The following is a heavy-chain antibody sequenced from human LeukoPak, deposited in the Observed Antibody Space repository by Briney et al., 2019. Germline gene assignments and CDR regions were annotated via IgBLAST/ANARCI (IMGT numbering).Heavy chain of an antibody. D-gene: IGHD6-13*01. CDR1: GGSISSRSYY. J-gene: IGHJ4*02. CDR2: IYYGGST. V-gene: IGHV4-39*01. CDR3: ARQVAAATLYYFDY. Sequence: SETLSLTCTVSGGSISSRSYYWGWIRQPPGKEPKWIGSIYYGGSTYYNPSLKSRVTISVDTSKNQFSLKLSSVTAADTAVYYCARQVAAATLYYFDYWGQGTLVTVSS.